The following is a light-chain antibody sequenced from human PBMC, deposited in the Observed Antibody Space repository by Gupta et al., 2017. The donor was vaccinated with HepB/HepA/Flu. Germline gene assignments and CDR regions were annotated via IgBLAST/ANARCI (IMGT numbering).Light chain of an antibody. Sequence: SYNLTQAPSVSVSPGQTASITCSGDKLGDKYACWYQQKPDQSPLLVIYQDSKRPSGIPERFSGSNSGNTATLTISGTQAMDEADYYCQAWDSGTVVFGGGTKLTVL. CDR1: KLGDKY. CDR3: QAWDSGTVV. J-gene: IGLJ2*01. V-gene: IGLV3-1*01. CDR2: QDS.